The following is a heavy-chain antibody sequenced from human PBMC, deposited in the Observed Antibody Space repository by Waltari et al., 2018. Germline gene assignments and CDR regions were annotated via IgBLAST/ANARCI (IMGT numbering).Heavy chain of an antibody. CDR3: ASRQIKMTTVVTHP. V-gene: IGHV4-39*01. Sequence: QLQLQESGPGLVQPSETLSLTCTVSGGPISRSSYYWGWIRRPPGKGLEWIGSIYYSGSTYYNPSLKSRVTISVDTSKNQFSLKLSSVTAADTAVYYCASRQIKMTTVVTHPWGQGTLVTVSS. J-gene: IGHJ5*02. CDR1: GGPISRSSYY. D-gene: IGHD4-17*01. CDR2: IYYSGST.